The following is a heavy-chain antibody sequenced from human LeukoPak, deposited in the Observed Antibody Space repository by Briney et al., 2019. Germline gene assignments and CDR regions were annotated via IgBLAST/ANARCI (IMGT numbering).Heavy chain of an antibody. Sequence: PXXXLRLSCEASGFTFSSYAMSWVRQAPGKGLEWVSAISGSGGSTYYADSVKGRFTISRDNSKNTLYLQMNSLRAEDTAVYYCAKVWQLVLDYWGQGTLVTVSS. D-gene: IGHD6-6*01. CDR3: AKVWQLVLDY. J-gene: IGHJ4*02. V-gene: IGHV3-23*01. CDR1: GFTFSSYA. CDR2: ISGSGGST.